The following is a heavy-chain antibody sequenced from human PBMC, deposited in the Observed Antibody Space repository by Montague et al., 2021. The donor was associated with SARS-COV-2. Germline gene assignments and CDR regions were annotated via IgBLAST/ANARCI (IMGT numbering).Heavy chain of an antibody. CDR3: AREGVGATTNDAFDI. Sequence: SETLSLTCTVSGGSISSSSYYWGWIRQPPGKVLEWIGSIYYSGXTXYTXXXKXRITISVDTFKNQFSLKLSSVTAADTAVYYCAREGVGATTNDAFDIWGQGTMVTVSS. CDR1: GGSISSSSYY. D-gene: IGHD1-26*01. CDR2: IYYSGXT. J-gene: IGHJ3*02. V-gene: IGHV4-39*02.